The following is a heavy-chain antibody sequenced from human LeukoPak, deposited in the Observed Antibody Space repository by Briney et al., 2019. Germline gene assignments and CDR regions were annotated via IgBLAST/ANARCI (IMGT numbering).Heavy chain of an antibody. J-gene: IGHJ5*02. V-gene: IGHV1-69*04. CDR1: GGTFSSYA. Sequence: SVKVSCKASGGTFSSYAISWVRQAPGQGLEWMGRIIPILGIANYAQKFQGRVTITADKSTSTAYMELSSLRSEDTAVYYCARDYHYYDSSGYYWFDPWGQGTLVTVSS. D-gene: IGHD3-22*01. CDR3: ARDYHYYDSSGYYWFDP. CDR2: IIPILGIA.